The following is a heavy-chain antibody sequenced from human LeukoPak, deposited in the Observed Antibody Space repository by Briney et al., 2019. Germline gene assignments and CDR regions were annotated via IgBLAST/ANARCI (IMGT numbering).Heavy chain of an antibody. V-gene: IGHV3-30*02. CDR1: GFIFSTNG. Sequence: GGSLRLSCAASGFIFSTNGMHWVRQAPDKGPEWVSFIQYDGGYIDYADSVRGRFTISRDNSKYTLYLQMNNLRPEDTAVYYCATDKRCNNGNCYSYPGYWGQGTLVTVSS. CDR3: ATDKRCNNGNCYSYPGY. D-gene: IGHD2-21*02. J-gene: IGHJ4*02. CDR2: IQYDGGYI.